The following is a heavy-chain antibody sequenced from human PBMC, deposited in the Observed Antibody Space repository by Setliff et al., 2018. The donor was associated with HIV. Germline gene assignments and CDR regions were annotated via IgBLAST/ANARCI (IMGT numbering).Heavy chain of an antibody. CDR3: ARDLLLGGSSYWYFDL. CDR1: GSSISSNSYS. Sequence: SETLSLTCTVSGSSISSNSYSWSWIRQPAGKGLEWIGHTYPSGLTNYNPSLKSRVSISVDTSKNQFSLKLNSVTAADTAVYYCARDLLLGGSSYWYFDLWGRGTLVTVSS. J-gene: IGHJ2*01. CDR2: TYPSGLT. D-gene: IGHD3-16*01. V-gene: IGHV4-61*09.